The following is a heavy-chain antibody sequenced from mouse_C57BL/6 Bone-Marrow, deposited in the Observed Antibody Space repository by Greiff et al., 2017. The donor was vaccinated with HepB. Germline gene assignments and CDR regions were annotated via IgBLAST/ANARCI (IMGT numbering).Heavy chain of an antibody. CDR3: AREDYGSSYPHV. CDR1: GYTFTSYW. J-gene: IGHJ1*03. D-gene: IGHD1-1*01. Sequence: VQLQQPGAELVKPGASVKLSCKASGYTFTSYWMQWVKQRPGQGLEWIGEIDPSDSYTNYNQKFKGKATLTVDTASSTAYMQLSSLTSEDSAVYYCAREDYGSSYPHVWGTGTTVTVSS. V-gene: IGHV1-50*01. CDR2: IDPSDSYT.